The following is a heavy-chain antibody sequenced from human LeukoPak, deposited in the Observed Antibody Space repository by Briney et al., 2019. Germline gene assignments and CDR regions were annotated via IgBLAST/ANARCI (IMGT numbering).Heavy chain of an antibody. CDR3: ARGALAYCGGDCYSRADY. CDR1: VGTFSSYA. CDR2: IIPIFGTA. Sequence: ASVKVSCKASVGTFSSYAISWVRQAPGQGLDWMGGIIPIFGTANYAQKFQGRVTITADESTSTAYMELSSLRSEDTAVYYCARGALAYCGGDCYSRADYWGQGTLVTVSS. J-gene: IGHJ4*02. D-gene: IGHD2-21*02. V-gene: IGHV1-69*13.